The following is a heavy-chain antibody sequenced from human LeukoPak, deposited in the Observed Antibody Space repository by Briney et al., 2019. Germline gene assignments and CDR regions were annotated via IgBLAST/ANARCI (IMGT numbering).Heavy chain of an antibody. D-gene: IGHD3-10*01. CDR2: INSSGSTI. J-gene: IGHJ5*02. Sequence: GGSLRLSCAASGFTFSSYEMNWVRQAPGKGLEWVSYINSSGSTIYYADSVKGRFTISRDNAKNSLYLQMNSLRAEDTAVYYCARDRRFGDNWFDPWGQGTLVTVSS. CDR3: ARDRRFGDNWFDP. V-gene: IGHV3-48*03. CDR1: GFTFSSYE.